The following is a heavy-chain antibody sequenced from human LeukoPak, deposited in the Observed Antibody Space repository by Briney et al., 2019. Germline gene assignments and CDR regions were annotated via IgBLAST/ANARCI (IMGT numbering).Heavy chain of an antibody. CDR1: GGSISSSSYY. CDR2: IYYSGST. CDR3: ARDGYSYGTMDV. V-gene: IGHV4-39*07. J-gene: IGHJ6*04. Sequence: PSETLSLTCTVSGGSISSSSYYWGWIRQPPGKGLEWIGSIYYSGSTYYNPSLKSRVTISVDTSKNQFSLKLSSVTAADTAVYYCARDGYSYGTMDVWGKGTTVTVSS. D-gene: IGHD5-18*01.